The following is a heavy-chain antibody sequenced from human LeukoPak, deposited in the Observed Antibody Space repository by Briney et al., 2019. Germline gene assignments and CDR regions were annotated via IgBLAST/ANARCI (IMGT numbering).Heavy chain of an antibody. Sequence: GGSLRLSCAASGFTFSSHAMTWVRQVPGKWLVWVSRINSDGGDTTYADSVKGRFTISRDNAKKTLYLQMNSLRAEDTAVYYCARKAGMAAAGNYFDYWGQGTLVTVS. CDR2: INSDGGDT. CDR1: GFTFSSHA. J-gene: IGHJ4*02. D-gene: IGHD6-13*01. CDR3: ARKAGMAAAGNYFDY. V-gene: IGHV3-74*01.